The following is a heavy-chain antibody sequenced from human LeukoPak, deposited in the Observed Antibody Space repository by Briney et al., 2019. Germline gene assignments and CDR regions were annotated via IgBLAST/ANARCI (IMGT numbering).Heavy chain of an antibody. Sequence: SETLSLTCTVSGGSISSYYWSWIRQPAGKGLEWIGYIYYSGSTDYNPSLKSRVTISVDTSKNQFSLNLSSVTAADTAVYYCARRLHGVCLDWGQGTLVTVSS. D-gene: IGHD2-8*01. CDR1: GGSISSYY. J-gene: IGHJ4*02. CDR3: ARRLHGVCLD. CDR2: IYYSGST. V-gene: IGHV4-59*12.